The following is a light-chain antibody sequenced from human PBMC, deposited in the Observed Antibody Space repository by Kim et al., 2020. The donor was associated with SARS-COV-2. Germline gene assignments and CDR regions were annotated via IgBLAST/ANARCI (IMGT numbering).Light chain of an antibody. CDR2: DAS. J-gene: IGKJ4*01. Sequence: AIRIIQSPSSLSASTGDRVTITCRASQGISTYLAWYQQKPGKGPKLLIYDASTLQGGVPSRFSGSGSGTDFSLSISDLQSEDFATYYCQQYATFPQTFGGGTKVDIK. CDR3: QQYATFPQT. CDR1: QGISTY. V-gene: IGKV1-8*01.